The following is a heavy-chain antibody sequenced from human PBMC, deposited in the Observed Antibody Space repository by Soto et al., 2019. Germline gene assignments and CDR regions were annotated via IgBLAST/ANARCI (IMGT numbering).Heavy chain of an antibody. J-gene: IGHJ3*01. CDR2: IRKKANSYTT. Sequence: PGGSLRLSCVASGFIFSDHYMDWVRQAPGKGLEWVGRIRKKANSYTTEYAAAVKGRLTISREGSKDSLFLQMNSLKTADTAVYYCARHSRYDCTSCDAFDLWRQGTMVTVSS. CDR1: GFIFSDHY. CDR3: ARHSRYDCTSCDAFDL. V-gene: IGHV3-72*01. D-gene: IGHD2-2*01.